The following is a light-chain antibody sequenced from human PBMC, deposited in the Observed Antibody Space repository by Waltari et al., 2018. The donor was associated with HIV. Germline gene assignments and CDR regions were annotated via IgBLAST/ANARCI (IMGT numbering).Light chain of an antibody. V-gene: IGKV3-11*01. CDR1: QSVSSY. Sequence: EIVLTQSPATLSLSPGERATLSCSASQSVSSYLAWYQQKPGQAPRLLIYDASNRATGIPARFSGSGSGTDFTLTITSLEPEDFAFFYCQQRSNWPPYTFGQGIKLEIK. CDR2: DAS. CDR3: QQRSNWPPYT. J-gene: IGKJ2*01.